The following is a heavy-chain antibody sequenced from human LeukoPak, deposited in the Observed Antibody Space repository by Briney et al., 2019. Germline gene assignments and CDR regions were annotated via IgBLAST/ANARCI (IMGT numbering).Heavy chain of an antibody. V-gene: IGHV7-4-1*02. CDR3: ARDLATGDLTLGDAFDI. D-gene: IGHD7-27*01. CDR2: INTNTGNP. Sequence: GASVKVSCKASGYTFTSYAMNWVRQAPGQGLERMGWINTNTGNPTYAQGFTGRFVFSLDTSVSTAYLQISSLKAEDTAVYYCARDLATGDLTLGDAFDIWGQGTMVTVSS. CDR1: GYTFTSYA. J-gene: IGHJ3*02.